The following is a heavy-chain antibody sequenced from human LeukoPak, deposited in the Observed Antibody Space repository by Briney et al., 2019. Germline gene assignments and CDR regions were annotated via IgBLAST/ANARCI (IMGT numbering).Heavy chain of an antibody. CDR2: IRYDGSNT. D-gene: IGHD3-10*01. Sequence: GGSLRLSCAASGFTFSRYGMYWVREAPDEGLGWGAYIRYDGSNTYYAHSVKGRFTISRDNSKNTLYLQMNSLRAEDTAVYYCAKEGREIGFDYWGQGTLATVSS. V-gene: IGHV3-30*02. J-gene: IGHJ4*02. CDR3: AKEGREIGFDY. CDR1: GFTFSRYG.